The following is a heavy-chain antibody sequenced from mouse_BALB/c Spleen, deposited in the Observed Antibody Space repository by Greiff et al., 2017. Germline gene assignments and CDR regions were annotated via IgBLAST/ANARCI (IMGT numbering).Heavy chain of an antibody. CDR3: ASNYDYHKEAMDY. CDR2: ISYSGST. D-gene: IGHD2-4*01. Sequence: EVQLQESGPGLVKPSQSLSLTCTVTGYSITSDYAWNWIRQFPGNKLEWMGYISYSGSTSYNPSLKSRISITRDTSKNQFFLQLNSVTTEDTATYYCASNYDYHKEAMDYWGQGTSVTVSS. J-gene: IGHJ4*01. V-gene: IGHV3-2*02. CDR1: GYSITSDYA.